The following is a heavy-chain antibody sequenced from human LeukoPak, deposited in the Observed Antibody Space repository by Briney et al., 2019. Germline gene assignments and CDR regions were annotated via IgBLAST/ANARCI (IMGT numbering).Heavy chain of an antibody. V-gene: IGHV3-21*01. CDR3: ARDQWLGSYYYYYGMDV. CDR1: GFTFSSYS. CDR2: ISSSSSYI. Sequence: GGSLRLSCAASGFTFSSYSMNWVRQAPGKGLEWVSSISSSSSYIYYADSVKGRFTISRDNAKNSLYLQMNSLRAEDTAVYYCARDQWLGSYYYYYGMDVWGQGTTVTVSS. J-gene: IGHJ6*02. D-gene: IGHD6-19*01.